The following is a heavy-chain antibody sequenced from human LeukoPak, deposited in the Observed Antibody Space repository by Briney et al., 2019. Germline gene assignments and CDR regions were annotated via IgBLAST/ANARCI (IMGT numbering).Heavy chain of an antibody. Sequence: GGSLRLSCAASGFTFSSYWMSWVRQAPGKGLEWVANIKQDGSEKYYVDSVKGRFTISRDNAKHSLYLQMNSLRAEDTAVYYCAREGDGYNPPYYYDYGMDVWGQGTTVTVSS. D-gene: IGHD5-24*01. CDR3: AREGDGYNPPYYYDYGMDV. J-gene: IGHJ6*02. CDR2: IKQDGSEK. V-gene: IGHV3-7*05. CDR1: GFTFSSYW.